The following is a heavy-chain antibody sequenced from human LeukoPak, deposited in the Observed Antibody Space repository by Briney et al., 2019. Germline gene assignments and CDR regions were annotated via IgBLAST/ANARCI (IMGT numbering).Heavy chain of an antibody. Sequence: SGRSLRLSCAASGFTFSSYAMHWVRQAPGKGLEWVAVISYDGSNKYYADPVKGRFTISRDNSKNTLYLQMNSLRAEDTAVYYCAREYGGNVALDVWGQGTTVTVSS. J-gene: IGHJ6*02. CDR1: GFTFSSYA. CDR2: ISYDGSNK. CDR3: AREYGGNVALDV. D-gene: IGHD4/OR15-4a*01. V-gene: IGHV3-30-3*01.